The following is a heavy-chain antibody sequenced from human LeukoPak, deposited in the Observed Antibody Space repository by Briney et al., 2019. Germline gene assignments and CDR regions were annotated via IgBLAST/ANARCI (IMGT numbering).Heavy chain of an antibody. CDR3: AKDRSNYEVIDY. Sequence: PGGSLRLSCAASVFTFSSYGMHWVRQAPGKGLEWVAFIRYDGSNKYYADSVKGRFTISRDNSKNTLYLQMNSLRAEDTAVYYCAKDRSNYEVIDYWGQGTLVTVSS. CDR2: IRYDGSNK. V-gene: IGHV3-30*02. J-gene: IGHJ4*02. CDR1: VFTFSSYG. D-gene: IGHD4-11*01.